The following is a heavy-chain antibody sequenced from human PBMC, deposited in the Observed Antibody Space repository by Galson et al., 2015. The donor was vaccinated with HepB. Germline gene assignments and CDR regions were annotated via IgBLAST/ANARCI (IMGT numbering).Heavy chain of an antibody. V-gene: IGHV4-31*03. Sequence: TLSLTCTVSGGSVSSAGYYWSWIRQHPGKGLEWIGYIYYSGSTYYNPSLKSRVTISLDTSKNHFSLKLSSVTAADTAVYYCASADYSSSWRFDYWGQGTLVTVSS. J-gene: IGHJ4*02. CDR2: IYYSGST. D-gene: IGHD6-13*01. CDR3: ASADYSSSWRFDY. CDR1: GGSVSSAGYY.